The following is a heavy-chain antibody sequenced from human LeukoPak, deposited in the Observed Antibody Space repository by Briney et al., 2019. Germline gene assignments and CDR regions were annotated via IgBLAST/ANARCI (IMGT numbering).Heavy chain of an antibody. D-gene: IGHD2-8*01. J-gene: IGHJ3*02. CDR3: ARGQYCTNGVCYDAFDI. CDR1: GFTFSDYC. V-gene: IGHV3-11*06. Sequence: GGSLRLSCAASGFTFSDYCMSWIRQAPGKGLEWISYISSASSYTSYADSVKGRFTISRDNAKNSLYLQMNSPRAEDTAVYYCARGQYCTNGVCYDAFDIWGQGTTVTVSS. CDR2: ISSASSYT.